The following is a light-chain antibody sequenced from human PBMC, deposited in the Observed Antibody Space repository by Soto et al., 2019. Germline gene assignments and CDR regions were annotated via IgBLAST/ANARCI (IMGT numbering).Light chain of an antibody. CDR2: GAS. Sequence: EIVMTQSPATLSVSPGARVPLSCRARQSVSSNLAWYPQKPGQAPRLLIYGASTRATGIPARFSGSGSGTEFTLIISSLQSEDFAVYYCQQYNNWWTFGQGTKVDI. CDR3: QQYNNWWT. CDR1: QSVSSN. V-gene: IGKV3-15*01. J-gene: IGKJ1*01.